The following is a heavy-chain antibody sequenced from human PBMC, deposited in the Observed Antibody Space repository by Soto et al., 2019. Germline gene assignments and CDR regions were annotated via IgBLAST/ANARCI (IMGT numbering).Heavy chain of an antibody. CDR3: ASRGGTAMVSTPSGYYYYGMDV. D-gene: IGHD5-18*01. CDR2: IIPIFGTA. J-gene: IGHJ6*02. V-gene: IGHV1-69*01. CDR1: GGTFSSYA. Sequence: QVQLVQSGAEVKKPGSSVKVSCKASGGTFSSYAISWVRQAPGQGLEWMGGIIPIFGTANYAQKFQGRVTITADESTSTAYMELSSLRSEDTAVYYCASRGGTAMVSTPSGYYYYGMDVWGQGTTVTVSS.